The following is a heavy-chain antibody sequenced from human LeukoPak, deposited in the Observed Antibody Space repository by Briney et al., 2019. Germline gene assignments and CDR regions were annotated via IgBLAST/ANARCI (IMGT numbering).Heavy chain of an antibody. CDR2: ISSSSSYR. D-gene: IGHD1-1*01. J-gene: IGHJ4*02. CDR3: AKLLGTATRYDS. Sequence: GGSLRLSCAASGFTFSSYSMNWVRQAPGKGLEWVSSISSSSSYRYYADSVKGRFTISRDNAKKSLSLQMDALRAEDTAVYFCAKLLGTATRYDSWGLGTLVMVSS. V-gene: IGHV3-21*01. CDR1: GFTFSSYS.